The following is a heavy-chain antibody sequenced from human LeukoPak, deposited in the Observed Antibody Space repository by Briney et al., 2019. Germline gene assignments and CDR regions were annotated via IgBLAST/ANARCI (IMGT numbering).Heavy chain of an antibody. CDR1: GFTFSSYA. Sequence: HAGGSLRLSCAASGFTFSSYAMSWVRQAPGKGLEWVSAISGSGGSTYYADSVKGRFTISRDNSKNTLYLQMNSLRAEDTAVYYCAKDTTPRIGFWSGRQSDDAFDIWGQGTMVTVSS. CDR3: AKDTTPRIGFWSGRQSDDAFDI. J-gene: IGHJ3*02. V-gene: IGHV3-23*01. D-gene: IGHD3-3*01. CDR2: ISGSGGST.